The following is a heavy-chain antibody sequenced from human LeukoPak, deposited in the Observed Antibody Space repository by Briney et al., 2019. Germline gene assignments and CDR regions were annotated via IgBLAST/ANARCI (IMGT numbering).Heavy chain of an antibody. CDR1: GFTFSNYE. D-gene: IGHD4-11*01. Sequence: GGFLRLSCAASGFTFSNYEMNWVRQAPGKGLEWLSYISSVGSTIYYADSVRGRFTISRDNAKNSLYLQMNSLRAEDTAVYYCARDNTVPYFAYWGQGTLVTVSS. V-gene: IGHV3-48*03. J-gene: IGHJ4*02. CDR2: ISSVGSTI. CDR3: ARDNTVPYFAY.